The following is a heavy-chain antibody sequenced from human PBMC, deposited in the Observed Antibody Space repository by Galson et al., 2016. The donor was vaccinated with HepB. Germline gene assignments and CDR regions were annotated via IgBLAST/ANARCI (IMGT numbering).Heavy chain of an antibody. CDR2: ISGDGVYT. CDR3: ARDYFCVGASCRGERGRFDY. D-gene: IGHD2-21*01. Sequence: SLRLSCAASGFTFSSYAMVWVRQAPGQGLEWVSSISGDGVYTYYADSLKGRFSISRDNAKNSLFLQMSSLRAEDTAMYYCARDYFCVGASCRGERGRFDYGGQGALVAVSP. CDR1: GFTFSSYA. V-gene: IGHV3-21*01. J-gene: IGHJ4*02.